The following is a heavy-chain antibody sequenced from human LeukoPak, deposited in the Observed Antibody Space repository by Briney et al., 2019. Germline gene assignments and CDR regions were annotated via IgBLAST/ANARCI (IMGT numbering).Heavy chain of an antibody. CDR2: FDPEDGET. CDR1: GYTLTELS. J-gene: IGHJ4*02. CDR3: ATGRRVYYGSGNLLY. D-gene: IGHD3-10*01. Sequence: GASVKVSCKVSGYTLTELSMHWVRHAPGKGLELMGGFDPEDGETIYAQKFQGRVTMTEDTSTDTAYMELSSLRSEDTAVYYCATGRRVYYGSGNLLYWGQGTLVTVSS. V-gene: IGHV1-24*01.